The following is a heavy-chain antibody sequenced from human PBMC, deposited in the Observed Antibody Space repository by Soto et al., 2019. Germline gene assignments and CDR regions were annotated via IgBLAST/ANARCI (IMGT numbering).Heavy chain of an antibody. J-gene: IGHJ6*02. CDR3: TTGSVEGV. Sequence: EVQLVESGGGLVKPGGSLRLSCEASDFTITNAWMNWVRQAPGKGLEWVGRIKTKAEGGATDYAAPLKGRFTISRDDSRNTLFLQMNSLKTEDTAVYYCTTGSVEGVWGQGATVTVSS. V-gene: IGHV3-15*07. D-gene: IGHD2-15*01. CDR1: DFTITNAW. CDR2: IKTKAEGGAT.